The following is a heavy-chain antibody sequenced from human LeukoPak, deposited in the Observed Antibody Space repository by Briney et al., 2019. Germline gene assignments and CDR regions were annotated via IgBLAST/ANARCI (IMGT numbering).Heavy chain of an antibody. CDR3: VAIVSARPR. Sequence: GGSLRLSWAASGFTFSSNWMHWVRQAPGKGLVWVSRIDSDGSTTNLADSVKGRFTISRDNSKNTLYLQMNSLRAEDTAVYHCVAIVSARPRWGQGTLVTVSS. D-gene: IGHD6-6*01. J-gene: IGHJ4*02. CDR2: IDSDGSTT. V-gene: IGHV3-74*01. CDR1: GFTFSSNW.